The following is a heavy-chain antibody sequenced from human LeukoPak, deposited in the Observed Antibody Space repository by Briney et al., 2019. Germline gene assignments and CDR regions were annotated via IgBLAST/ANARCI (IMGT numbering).Heavy chain of an antibody. D-gene: IGHD3-3*01. CDR2: IYHSGST. CDR1: GYSISSGYY. CDR3: ARKYYDFWSGYYKYYYYYMDV. V-gene: IGHV4-38-2*01. Sequence: ESGPGLVKPSETLSLTCAVSGYSISSGYYWGWIRQPPGKGLEWIGSIYHSGSTYYNPSLKSRVTISVDTSKNQFSLKLCSVTAADTAVYYCARKYYDFWSGYYKYYYYYMDVWGKGTTVTVSS. J-gene: IGHJ6*03.